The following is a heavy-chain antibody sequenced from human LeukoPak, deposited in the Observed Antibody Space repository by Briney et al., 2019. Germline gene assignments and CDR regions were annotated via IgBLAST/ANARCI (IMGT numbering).Heavy chain of an antibody. J-gene: IGHJ2*01. CDR3: AKENWYFDL. Sequence: PGGSLRLSCAASGFTFSSYAMTRVRQAPGKGLEWVSVISGSGDSTYFADSVKGRFTISRDNSKNTLYLQMNSLRAEDTAVYYCAKENWYFDLWGRGTLVTVSS. V-gene: IGHV3-23*01. CDR1: GFTFSSYA. CDR2: ISGSGDST.